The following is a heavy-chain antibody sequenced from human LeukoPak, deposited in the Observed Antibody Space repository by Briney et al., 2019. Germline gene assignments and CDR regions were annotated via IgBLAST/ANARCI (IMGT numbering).Heavy chain of an antibody. J-gene: IGHJ4*02. CDR3: ARDCSNGVCYPRDY. Sequence: ASVKVSCKASGYTLSGYGISWVRQAPGHGLEWVGWITTYNGDKKYSERFQGRVTMTTDTSTSTYYMELRSLRTDDTATYYCARDCSNGVCYPRDYWGQGILVTVSS. CDR2: ITTYNGDK. V-gene: IGHV1-18*01. D-gene: IGHD2-8*01. CDR1: GYTLSGYG.